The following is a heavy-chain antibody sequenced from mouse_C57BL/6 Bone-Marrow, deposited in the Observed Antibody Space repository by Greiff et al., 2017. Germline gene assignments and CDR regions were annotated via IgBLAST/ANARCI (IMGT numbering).Heavy chain of an antibody. CDR3: ARDYYYGSRWYFDV. V-gene: IGHV1-69*01. Sequence: VQLQQPGAELVMPGASVKLSCKASGYTFTSYWMHWVKQRPGQGLEWIGEIDPSDSYTNYNKKFKGKSTLTVDKSSSTAYMQLSSLTSEDSAVYYCARDYYYGSRWYFDVWGTGTTVTVSS. J-gene: IGHJ1*03. CDR2: IDPSDSYT. CDR1: GYTFTSYW. D-gene: IGHD1-1*01.